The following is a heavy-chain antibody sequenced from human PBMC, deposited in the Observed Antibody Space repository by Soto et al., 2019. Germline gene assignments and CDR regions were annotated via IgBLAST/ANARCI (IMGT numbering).Heavy chain of an antibody. Sequence: GGSLRLSCVVSVFPFGANAMSWVRQAPGKGREWVSGLSNTGRRTSYADSVKGRFTISIDNSKNLLFLQMNSLTADDTATYYCAKDHFKGNGIYDGFDVWGQGTTVTVSS. CDR1: VFPFGANA. D-gene: IGHD1-20*01. CDR2: LSNTGRRT. CDR3: AKDHFKGNGIYDGFDV. J-gene: IGHJ3*01. V-gene: IGHV3-23*01.